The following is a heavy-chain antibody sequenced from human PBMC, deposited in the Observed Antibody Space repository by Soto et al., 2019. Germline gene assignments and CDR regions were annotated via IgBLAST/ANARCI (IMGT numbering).Heavy chain of an antibody. D-gene: IGHD2-2*02. CDR3: ARQGFCISTSCYNPYYYYGMDV. J-gene: IGHJ6*04. V-gene: IGHV5-10-1*01. CDR1: GYSFTSYW. CDR2: IDPSDSYT. Sequence: PGESLKISCKGSGYSFTSYWISWVRQMPGKGLEWMGRIDPSDSYTNYSPSFQGHVTISADKSISTAYLQWSSLKASDTAMYYCARQGFCISTSCYNPYYYYGMDVWGKGTTVTVSS.